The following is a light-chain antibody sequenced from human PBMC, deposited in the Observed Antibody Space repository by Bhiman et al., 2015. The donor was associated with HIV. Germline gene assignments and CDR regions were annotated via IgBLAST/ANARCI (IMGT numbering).Light chain of an antibody. CDR2: YDD. Sequence: QSVLTQPPSVSEVPRQRVTISCSGSSSNIEKNPVNWFQQVPGKAPKLLIYYDDLLSSGVSDRFSASKAGTSASLAISGLQSEDEADYYCSAWDDSLNGVVFGGGTKVTVL. V-gene: IGLV1-36*01. CDR3: SAWDDSLNGVV. J-gene: IGLJ2*01. CDR1: SSNIEKNP.